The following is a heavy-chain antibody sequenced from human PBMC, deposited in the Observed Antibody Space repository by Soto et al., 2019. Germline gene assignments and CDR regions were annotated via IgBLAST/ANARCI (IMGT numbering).Heavy chain of an antibody. Sequence: QVQLVQSGAEVKKPGASVKVSCKASGYTFTSYAMHWVRQAPGQRLEWMGWINAGNGNTKYSQKFQGRVTITRDTTASPAHMQLSSLRSEDTAVYYWARDTAPSDVGGQGTTVTVSS. V-gene: IGHV1-3*01. J-gene: IGHJ6*02. CDR1: GYTFTSYA. D-gene: IGHD4-17*01. CDR2: INAGNGNT. CDR3: ARDTAPSDV.